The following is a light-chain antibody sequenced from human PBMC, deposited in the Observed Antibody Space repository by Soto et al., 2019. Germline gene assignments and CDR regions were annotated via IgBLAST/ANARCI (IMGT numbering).Light chain of an antibody. CDR2: KAS. CDR1: QSITTW. J-gene: IGKJ1*01. CDR3: KQYNSYFRT. V-gene: IGKV1-5*03. Sequence: DIRLTQSPSTLSASVGDTVTITCRASQSITTWLAWYQQKPGKGPNHLIYKASTLVSGVPARFSGGGSGTEFTLNITSRQPDDCATYYCKQYNSYFRTFGQGTKVQVK.